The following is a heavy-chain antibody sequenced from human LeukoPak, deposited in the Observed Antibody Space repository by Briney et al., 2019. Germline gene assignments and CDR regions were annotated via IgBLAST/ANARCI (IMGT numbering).Heavy chain of an antibody. V-gene: IGHV3-30*18. D-gene: IGHD3-10*01. CDR1: GVTLSPYG. J-gene: IGHJ5*02. CDR3: AKSYYGSGGYAYLDP. Sequence: GGSLRLSCAASGVTLSPYGMHWVRQAPGKGLEWVAVISYEGGTQHYADSVKGRFIISRDNPRNTLYLQMNSLRAEDTAVYYCAKSYYGSGGYAYLDPWGQGTLVTVSS. CDR2: ISYEGGTQ.